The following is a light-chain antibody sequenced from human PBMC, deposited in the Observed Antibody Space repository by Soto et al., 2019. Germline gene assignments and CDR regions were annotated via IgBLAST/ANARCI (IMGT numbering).Light chain of an antibody. CDR1: QSVSSNY. J-gene: IGKJ1*01. V-gene: IGKV3-20*01. Sequence: EIVLTQSPGTLSLSPGERATLSCRASQSVSSNYLAWYQQKPGQAPRPLIYGASSRATGIPDRFSGSGAGTDFTLTISRLESEDFAVDYFQQYGSSPWTFGQGTQVEIK. CDR3: QQYGSSPWT. CDR2: GAS.